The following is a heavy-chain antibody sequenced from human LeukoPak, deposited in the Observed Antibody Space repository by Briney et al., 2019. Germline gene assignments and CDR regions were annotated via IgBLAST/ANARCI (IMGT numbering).Heavy chain of an antibody. D-gene: IGHD4-17*01. CDR2: IYYSGST. CDR3: ARDHYDHYGDYVFDY. CDR1: GGSISSSSYY. J-gene: IGHJ4*02. Sequence: PSETLSLTCTVSGGSISSSSYYWGWIRQPPGKGLEWIGYIYYSGSTNYNPSLKSRVTMSVDTSKNQFSLKLSSVTAADTALYYCARDHYDHYGDYVFDYWGQGTLVTVSS. V-gene: IGHV4-61*05.